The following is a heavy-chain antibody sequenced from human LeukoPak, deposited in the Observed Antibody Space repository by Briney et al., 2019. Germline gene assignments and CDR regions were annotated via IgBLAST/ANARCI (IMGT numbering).Heavy chain of an antibody. CDR2: IYSGGST. CDR1: GFTVSSNY. J-gene: IGHJ5*02. D-gene: IGHD2-15*01. V-gene: IGHV3-53*01. Sequence: GGSLRLSCAASGFTVSSNYMSWVRQAPGKGLEWVSAIYSGGSTYYADSVKGRFTISRDNSKNTLYLQMNSLRAEDAAVYYFAAEKGDYSNWFDPWGQGTLVTVSS. CDR3: AAEKGDYSNWFDP.